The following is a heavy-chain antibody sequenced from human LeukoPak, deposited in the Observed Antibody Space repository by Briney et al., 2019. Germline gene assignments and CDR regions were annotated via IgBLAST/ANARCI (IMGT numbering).Heavy chain of an antibody. Sequence: GGSLRLSCAASGFTFHVYAIYWVRQAPGKGLEWVSLISGNVHTISYADSVRGRFTISRDNTKKSLYLQMDSLTTEDTAVYYCARDDGASSLLDFWGQGTLVTVSS. CDR3: ARDDGASSLLDF. D-gene: IGHD3-16*02. V-gene: IGHV3-43*02. J-gene: IGHJ4*02. CDR1: GFTFHVYA. CDR2: ISGNVHTI.